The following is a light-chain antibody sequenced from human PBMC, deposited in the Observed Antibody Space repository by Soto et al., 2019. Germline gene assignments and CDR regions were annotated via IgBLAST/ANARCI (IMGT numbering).Light chain of an antibody. J-gene: IGLJ1*01. CDR3: PSYDSSLNAFYV. CDR2: GNS. Sequence: QSVLTQSPSVSGAPGQRVTISCTGSSSNIGAGYDVHWYQQLPGTAPKLLIYGNSNRPSGVPDRFSGSKSGTSASLAITGFQAEDGDDYYCPSYDSSLNAFYVLGTGTKLTLL. V-gene: IGLV1-40*01. CDR1: SSNIGAGYD.